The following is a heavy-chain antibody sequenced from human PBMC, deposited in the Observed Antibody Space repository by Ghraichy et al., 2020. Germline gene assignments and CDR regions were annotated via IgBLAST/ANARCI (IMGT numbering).Heavy chain of an antibody. J-gene: IGHJ4*02. CDR1: GGSISSSSYY. CDR2: IYYSGST. V-gene: IGHV4-39*01. Sequence: SETLSLTCTVSGGSISSSSYYWGWIRQPPGKGLEWIGSIYYSGSTYYNPSLKSRVTISVDTSKNQFSLKLSSVTAADTAVYYCASLPEMGTVVRTFDYWGQGTLVTVSS. CDR3: ASLPEMGTVVRTFDY. D-gene: IGHD4-23*01.